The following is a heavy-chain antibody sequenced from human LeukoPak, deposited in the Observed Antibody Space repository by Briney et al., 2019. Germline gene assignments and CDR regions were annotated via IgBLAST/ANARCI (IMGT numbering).Heavy chain of an antibody. V-gene: IGHV4-59*01. D-gene: IGHD3-22*01. Sequence: SETLSLTCTVSGGSISSYYWSWIRQPPGKGLEWIGYIYYIGSTKYNPSLKSRVTISVDTSKNQFSLKLSSVTAADTAVYYCAREYYYDSSGYYYGAHDAFDIWGQGTMVTVSS. J-gene: IGHJ3*02. CDR3: AREYYYDSSGYYYGAHDAFDI. CDR2: IYYIGST. CDR1: GGSISSYY.